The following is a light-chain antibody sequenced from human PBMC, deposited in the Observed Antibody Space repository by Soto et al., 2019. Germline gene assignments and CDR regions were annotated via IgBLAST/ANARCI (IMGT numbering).Light chain of an antibody. CDR3: QQANSFPIN. Sequence: DIQMPQSPSSLSASVGDRVTITCRASQSIAIYLNWYQQKHGKAPELLIYAASSLQSGVPSRFSGSGSGTDFTLTISSLQPEDFATYYCQQANSFPINFGQGTRLEIK. V-gene: IGKV1-39*01. J-gene: IGKJ5*01. CDR2: AAS. CDR1: QSIAIY.